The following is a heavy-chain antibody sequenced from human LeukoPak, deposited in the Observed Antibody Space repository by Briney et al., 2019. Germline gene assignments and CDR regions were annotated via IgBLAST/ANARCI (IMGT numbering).Heavy chain of an antibody. CDR2: IIPVFGTA. CDR3: ARVDRYHYYLDV. Sequence: GASVKVSYKASGGTFSTFSITWVRQAPGQGLEWMGGIIPVFGTANYAQQFQGRVAVATDESTSTAYLELSSLRSEDTAIYYCARVDRYHYYLDVWGKGTTVTVSS. J-gene: IGHJ6*03. V-gene: IGHV1-69*05. CDR1: GGTFSTFS.